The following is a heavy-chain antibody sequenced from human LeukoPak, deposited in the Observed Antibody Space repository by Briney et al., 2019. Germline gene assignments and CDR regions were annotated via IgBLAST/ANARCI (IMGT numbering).Heavy chain of an antibody. Sequence: GESLKISCKGSGSRFTSYWIGWVRQMPGKGLEWMGIIYPGDSDTRYGPSFQGQVTISADKSISTAYLQWSSLKASDTAMYYCATGPYYYDSSGYYDGLDYWGQGTLVTVSS. J-gene: IGHJ4*02. CDR3: ATGPYYYDSSGYYDGLDY. CDR1: GSRFTSYW. D-gene: IGHD3-22*01. CDR2: IYPGDSDT. V-gene: IGHV5-51*01.